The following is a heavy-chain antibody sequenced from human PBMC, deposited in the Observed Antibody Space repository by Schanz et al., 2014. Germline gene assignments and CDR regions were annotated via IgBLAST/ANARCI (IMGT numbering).Heavy chain of an antibody. D-gene: IGHD5-12*01. CDR3: ASPSGYSDYGTYFDF. CDR1: GFTFSDYY. CDR2: ISGTTTYT. V-gene: IGHV3-11*06. J-gene: IGHJ4*02. Sequence: QVQLVESGGGLVKPGGSLRLSCAASGFTFSDYYMSWIRQAPGKGLEWVSYISGTTTYTNYADSVKGRFTISRDNSRNTLYLQMNSLRTEDMAVYYCASPSGYSDYGTYFDFWGQGTLVTVSS.